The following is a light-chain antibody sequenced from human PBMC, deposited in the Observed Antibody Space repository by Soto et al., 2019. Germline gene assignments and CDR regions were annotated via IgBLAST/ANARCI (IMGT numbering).Light chain of an antibody. CDR2: DAS. J-gene: IGKJ2*01. Sequence: EIVLTQSPATLSLSPGERATLSCRASQGVSRNLAWYQHKPGQAPRLLIYDASNRATGIPARFSGSGSGTEFTLSISSLEPEDFALYFCQQRSHWPRTFGQGTKLEIK. CDR3: QQRSHWPRT. V-gene: IGKV3-11*01. CDR1: QGVSRN.